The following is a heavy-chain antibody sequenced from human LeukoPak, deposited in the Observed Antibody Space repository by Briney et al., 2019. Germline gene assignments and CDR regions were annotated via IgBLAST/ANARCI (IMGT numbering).Heavy chain of an antibody. Sequence: PGGSLRLSCAASGFTFSTYTMSWVRQTPAKGLEWVSVISGGGDITYYADSVKGRFTISRDNAKDSLYLHMNSLRAEDTAMYYCARGFGRPWGQGTLVTVSS. CDR2: ISGGGDIT. CDR3: ARGFGRP. CDR1: GFTFSTYT. D-gene: IGHD3-16*01. J-gene: IGHJ5*02. V-gene: IGHV3-23*01.